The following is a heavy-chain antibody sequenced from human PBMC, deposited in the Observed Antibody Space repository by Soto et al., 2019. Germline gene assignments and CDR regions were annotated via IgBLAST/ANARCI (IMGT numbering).Heavy chain of an antibody. V-gene: IGHV3-23*01. CDR1: GFTVSSYA. CDR3: AKDRESIATRSIDY. D-gene: IGHD6-6*01. Sequence: EVQLLESGGGLVQPGGSLRLSCAASGFTVSSYAMSWVRQAPGKGLEWVSGISGSGGSTYYADSVKGRFTISRDNSKSTLYLQMNSLRAEYTAVYYCAKDRESIATRSIDYWGQGTLVTVSS. CDR2: ISGSGGST. J-gene: IGHJ4*02.